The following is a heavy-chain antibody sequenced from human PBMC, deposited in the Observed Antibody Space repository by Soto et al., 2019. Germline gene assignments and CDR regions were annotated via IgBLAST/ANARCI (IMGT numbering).Heavy chain of an antibody. Sequence: QVQLVESGGGVVQPGTSLRLSCAASGFIFSSYGMHWVRQAPGKGLEWVAVISFDGSNKYYADSVKGRFTISRDNSKNTLYLQMNSLRGEDTAVYYCAKVGYRYDFWSGGFDYWCQGTLVTVSS. J-gene: IGHJ4*02. CDR2: ISFDGSNK. V-gene: IGHV3-30*18. CDR3: AKVGYRYDFWSGGFDY. CDR1: GFIFSSYG. D-gene: IGHD3-3*01.